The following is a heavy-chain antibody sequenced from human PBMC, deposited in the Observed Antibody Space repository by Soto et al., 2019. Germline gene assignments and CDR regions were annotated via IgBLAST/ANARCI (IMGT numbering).Heavy chain of an antibody. CDR1: DGSSSNYY. Sequence: SETLSLTCPVADGSSSNYYWSWIRQPPGKGLEWIGYVFNGGSPNYNPSLKSRVTISLDTSKKQFSVNLRSVTAADTAVYYCAGGGGIYYYYGMDVWGQGTTVTVSS. J-gene: IGHJ6*02. D-gene: IGHD3-16*01. CDR2: VFNGGSP. V-gene: IGHV4-59*01. CDR3: AGGGGIYYYYGMDV.